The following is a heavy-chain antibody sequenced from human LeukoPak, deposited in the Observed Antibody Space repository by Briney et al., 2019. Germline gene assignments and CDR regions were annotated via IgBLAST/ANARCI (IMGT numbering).Heavy chain of an antibody. CDR2: ILGSGVTT. J-gene: IGHJ4*02. D-gene: IGHD3-9*01. Sequence: GASLRLSCAAPGFTFSNYAMSWVRQAPGKGLEWVSAILGSGVTTYYADSVKGRFTVSRDNSKSTLYLQMNTLRAEDTALYYCAKWGDYDVLTGYYVPDYWGQGTLVTVSS. CDR3: AKWGDYDVLTGYYVPDY. V-gene: IGHV3-23*01. CDR1: GFTFSNYA.